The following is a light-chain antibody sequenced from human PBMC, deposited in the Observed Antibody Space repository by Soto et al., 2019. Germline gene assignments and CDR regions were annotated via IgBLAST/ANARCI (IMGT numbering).Light chain of an antibody. CDR3: NSYAGSNNWV. CDR2: EVS. V-gene: IGLV2-8*01. Sequence: QSALTQPPSASGSPGQSVTISCTGTSSDVGGYNYVSWYQQHPGKAPKLMIYEVSKRPSGVPDRFSGSKSRNTASLTVSGLQAEDEADYYCNSYAGSNNWVFGGGTTLTVL. CDR1: SSDVGGYNY. J-gene: IGLJ3*02.